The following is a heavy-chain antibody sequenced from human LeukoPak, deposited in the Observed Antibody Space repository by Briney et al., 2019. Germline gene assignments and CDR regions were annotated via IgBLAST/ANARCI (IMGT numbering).Heavy chain of an antibody. CDR3: ARDARYCSGGSCYNDAFDI. J-gene: IGHJ3*02. Sequence: GGSLRLSCAASGFTFSSYWMSWVRQAPGKGLEWVSYISSSGSTIYYADSVKGRFTISRDNAKNSLYLQMNSLRAEDTAVYYCARDARYCSGGSCYNDAFDIWGQGTMVTVSS. CDR2: ISSSGSTI. V-gene: IGHV3-48*04. D-gene: IGHD2-15*01. CDR1: GFTFSSYW.